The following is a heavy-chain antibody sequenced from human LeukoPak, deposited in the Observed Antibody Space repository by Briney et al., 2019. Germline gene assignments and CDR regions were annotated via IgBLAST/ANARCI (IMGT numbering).Heavy chain of an antibody. CDR2: IIPIFGTA. V-gene: IGHV1-69*13. J-gene: IGHJ4*02. Sequence: ASVKVSCKASGGTFSSYAISWVRQAPGQGLEWMGGIIPIFGTANYAQKFQGRVTITADESTSTAYMELSSLRSEDTAVYYCARSRKPGYSSSWYPSPYFDYWGQGTLVTVSS. D-gene: IGHD6-13*01. CDR1: GGTFSSYA. CDR3: ARSRKPGYSSSWYPSPYFDY.